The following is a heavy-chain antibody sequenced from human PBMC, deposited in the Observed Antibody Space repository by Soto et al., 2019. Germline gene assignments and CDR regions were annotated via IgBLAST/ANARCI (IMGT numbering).Heavy chain of an antibody. J-gene: IGHJ4*02. Sequence: ASVKVSCKASGYTFTGYYMHWVRQAPGQGHERMGWINPNSGGTNYAQKFQGWVTMTRDTSISTAYMELSRLRSDDTAVYYCARGLGTHIVVVPAAIYYFDYWGQGTLVTVSS. D-gene: IGHD2-2*01. CDR3: ARGLGTHIVVVPAAIYYFDY. CDR2: INPNSGGT. V-gene: IGHV1-2*04. CDR1: GYTFTGYY.